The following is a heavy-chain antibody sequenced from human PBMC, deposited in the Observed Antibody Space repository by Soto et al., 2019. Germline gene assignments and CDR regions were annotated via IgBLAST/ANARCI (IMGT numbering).Heavy chain of an antibody. CDR1: GGSIISSISH. Sequence: SETLSLTCSVSGGSIISSISHFFCIRQLPGKGLELIGSIYYSGSTYYNPSLKSRVTISVDTSKNQVSLKLISVTAADTAVYYCARHQSSVAARLDYWGQGTLVTVSS. CDR2: IYYSGST. CDR3: ARHQSSVAARLDY. D-gene: IGHD6-6*01. J-gene: IGHJ4*02. V-gene: IGHV4-39*01.